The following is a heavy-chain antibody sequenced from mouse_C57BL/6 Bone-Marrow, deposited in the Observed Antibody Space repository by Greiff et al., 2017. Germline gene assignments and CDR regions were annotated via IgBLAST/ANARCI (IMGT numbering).Heavy chain of an antibody. Sequence: QVQLQQPGAELVKPGASVKLSCKASGYTFTSYWMHWVKQRPGQGLEWIGMIHPNSGSTNYNEKFKSKATLTVDKSSSTAYIQLSSLTSADSAVYYCARSRPLYYGYDGGAMDYWGQGTSVTVSS. CDR2: IHPNSGST. D-gene: IGHD2-2*01. CDR3: ARSRPLYYGYDGGAMDY. J-gene: IGHJ4*01. CDR1: GYTFTSYW. V-gene: IGHV1-64*01.